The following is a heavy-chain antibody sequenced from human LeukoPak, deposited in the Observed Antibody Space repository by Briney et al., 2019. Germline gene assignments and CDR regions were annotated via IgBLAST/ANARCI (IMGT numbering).Heavy chain of an antibody. J-gene: IGHJ5*02. Sequence: PSETLSLTCTVSGGSISSYYWSWIRQPAGKGLEWIGRIYTSGTTHYNPSLKSRVTMSVDTSKNQFSLKLSSVTAADTAVYYCARGGLLWFGEKSPVYPWGQGTLVTVSS. D-gene: IGHD3-10*01. CDR1: GGSISSYY. CDR3: ARGGLLWFGEKSPVYP. CDR2: IYTSGTT. V-gene: IGHV4-4*07.